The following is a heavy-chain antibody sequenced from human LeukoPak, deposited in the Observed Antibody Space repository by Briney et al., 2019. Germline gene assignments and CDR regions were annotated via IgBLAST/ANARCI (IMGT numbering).Heavy chain of an antibody. CDR2: INHSGST. CDR3: ARGARIRYSTQYYYYYYGMDV. J-gene: IGHJ6*02. V-gene: IGHV4-34*01. D-gene: IGHD4-11*01. CDR1: GGSFSGYY. Sequence: SETLSLTCAVYGGSFSGYYWSWIRQPPGKGLEWIGEINHSGSTNYNPSLKSRVTISVDTSKNQFSLELSSVTAADTAVYYCARGARIRYSTQYYYYYYGMDVWGQGTTVTVSS.